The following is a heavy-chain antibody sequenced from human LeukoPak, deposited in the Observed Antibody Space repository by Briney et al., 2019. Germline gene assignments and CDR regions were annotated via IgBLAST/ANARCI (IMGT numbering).Heavy chain of an antibody. Sequence: GGSLRLSCAASGLTFNNYAMSWVRQAPGKGLEWVSGISGSGGSTYYADSVKGRFTISRDNSKNTLYLQMNTLRAEDTAVYYCARSSYSSSSSVWGQGTMVTVSS. V-gene: IGHV3-23*01. D-gene: IGHD6-6*01. J-gene: IGHJ3*01. CDR3: ARSSYSSSSSV. CDR2: ISGSGGST. CDR1: GLTFNNYA.